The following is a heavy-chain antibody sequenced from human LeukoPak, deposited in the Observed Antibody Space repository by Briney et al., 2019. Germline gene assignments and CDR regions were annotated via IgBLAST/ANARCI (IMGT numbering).Heavy chain of an antibody. Sequence: GGSLRLSCAASGFTFSTYAMSWVRPAPGKGLEWVSTISGNGDNTYYADSVKGRFTIPRDNSRNTLYLQMKSLRAEDTAVYYCAKGGSSGWSNPPFFDFWGQGTLVTVSS. J-gene: IGHJ4*02. CDR1: GFTFSTYA. D-gene: IGHD6-19*01. CDR2: ISGNGDNT. V-gene: IGHV3-23*01. CDR3: AKGGSSGWSNPPFFDF.